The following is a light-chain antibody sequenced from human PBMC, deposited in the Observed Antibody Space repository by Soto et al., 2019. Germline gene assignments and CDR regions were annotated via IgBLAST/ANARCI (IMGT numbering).Light chain of an antibody. CDR3: QQYNSYSPWT. J-gene: IGKJ1*01. V-gene: IGKV1-5*01. CDR2: DAS. CDR1: QSISSW. Sequence: DIQMTLSPSTLSASVGDRVTMTCRASQSISSWLAWYQQKPGKAPKLLIYDASSLESGVPSRFSGSGSGTEFILTISSLQPDDFATYYCQQYNSYSPWTFGQGTKVDI.